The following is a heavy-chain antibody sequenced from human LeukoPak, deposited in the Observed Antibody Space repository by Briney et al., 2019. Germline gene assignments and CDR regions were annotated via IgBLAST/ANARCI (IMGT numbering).Heavy chain of an antibody. CDR2: IYPGDSDT. Sequence: GESLKIPFRGSGYSFNTYWSGWVRQMPGKGLEWMGIIYPGDSDTRYSPSFQGQVTISADKSTSTAYLQWSSLKASDTAMYYCARQDGRALYYFDYLGQGTLVTVSS. CDR3: ARQDGRALYYFDY. V-gene: IGHV5-51*01. D-gene: IGHD2-8*01. J-gene: IGHJ4*02. CDR1: GYSFNTYW.